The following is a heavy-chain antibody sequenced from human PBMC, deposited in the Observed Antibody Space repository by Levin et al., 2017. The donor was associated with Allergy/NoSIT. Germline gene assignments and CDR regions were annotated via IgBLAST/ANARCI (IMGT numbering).Heavy chain of an antibody. J-gene: IGHJ3*01. Sequence: SSETLSLTCAATGFTFRDYWMTWVRQTPGRGLEWVANIDQDGSQKYYVDSVKGRFTISRDNAKNSVDLQMNYLRDDDTAVYYCARKLRGSSAYDAVDVWGHGTMVTFSS. CDR3: ARKLRGSSAYDAVDV. CDR1: GFTFRDYW. CDR2: IDQDGSQK. V-gene: IGHV3-7*03. D-gene: IGHD5-12*01.